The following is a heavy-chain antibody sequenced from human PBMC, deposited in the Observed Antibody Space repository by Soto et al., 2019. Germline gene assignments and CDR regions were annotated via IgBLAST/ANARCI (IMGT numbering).Heavy chain of an antibody. Sequence: PGGSLRLSCAASGFTFSNAWMNWVRQAPGKGLEWVGRIKSKTDGGTTDYAAPVKGRFTISIDDSKNTLYLQMNSLKTEDTAVNYGPPPPYGDIDYWGQGTLVTVSS. CDR3: PPPPYGDIDY. D-gene: IGHD4-17*01. V-gene: IGHV3-15*07. CDR1: GFTFSNAW. J-gene: IGHJ4*02. CDR2: IKSKTDGGTT.